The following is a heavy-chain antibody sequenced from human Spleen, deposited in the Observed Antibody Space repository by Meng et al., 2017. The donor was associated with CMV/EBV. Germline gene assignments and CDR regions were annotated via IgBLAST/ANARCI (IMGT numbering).Heavy chain of an antibody. Sequence: GESLKISCAASGFTFTRHSMNWVRQAPGKGLEWVSSISSSSGYINNTDSVKGRFTISRDNGKNTFYLQLNTLRGDDTARYYLAKGYCSATSCGLNWFDAWGQGTLVTVSS. CDR2: ISSSSGYI. D-gene: IGHD2-15*01. CDR3: AKGYCSATSCGLNWFDA. V-gene: IGHV3-21*04. J-gene: IGHJ5*02. CDR1: GFTFTRHS.